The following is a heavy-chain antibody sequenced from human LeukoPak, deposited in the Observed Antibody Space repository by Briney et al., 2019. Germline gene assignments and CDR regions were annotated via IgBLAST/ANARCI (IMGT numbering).Heavy chain of an antibody. Sequence: HPGGSLRLSCAASGFTFSNYGMNWVRQAPGKGLEWVSYISGSGSVIHQADSVKGRFTISRDNAKNSVFLQMNSLRAEDTAVYYCARGSERLDNWFDPWGQGTLVTVSS. D-gene: IGHD1-1*01. CDR2: ISGSGSVI. J-gene: IGHJ5*02. CDR3: ARGSERLDNWFDP. V-gene: IGHV3-48*01. CDR1: GFTFSNYG.